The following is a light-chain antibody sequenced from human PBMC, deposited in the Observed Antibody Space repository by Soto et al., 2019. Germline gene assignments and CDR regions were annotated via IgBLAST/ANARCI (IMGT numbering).Light chain of an antibody. V-gene: IGKV1-6*01. CDR1: QSVRNY. CDR2: GAS. J-gene: IGKJ1*01. Sequence: IQMTHSPSSLSASVVYSVTITCLASQSVRNYLNWYQHKPGKAPKLLIYGASRLQTGVPSRFSGSGSGTDFTLTISSLQPEDFATYYCLKDYNYPRTFGQGTTVDIK. CDR3: LKDYNYPRT.